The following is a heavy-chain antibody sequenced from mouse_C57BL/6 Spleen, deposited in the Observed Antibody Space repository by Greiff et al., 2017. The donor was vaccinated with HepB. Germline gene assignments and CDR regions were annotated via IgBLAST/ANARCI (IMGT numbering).Heavy chain of an antibody. CDR2: ISDGGSYT. V-gene: IGHV5-4*01. Sequence: EVKLVESGGGLVKPGGSLKLSCAASGFTFSSYAMSWVRQTPEKRLEWVATISDGGSYTYYPDNVKGRFTISRDNAKNNLYLQMSHLKSEDTAMYYCAREDHGRGFAYWGQGTLVTVSA. CDR1: GFTFSSYA. CDR3: AREDHGRGFAY. J-gene: IGHJ3*01.